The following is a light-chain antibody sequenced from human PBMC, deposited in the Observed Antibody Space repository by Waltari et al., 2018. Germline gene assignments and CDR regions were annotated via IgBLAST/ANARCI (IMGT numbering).Light chain of an antibody. CDR1: SSDVGAYNY. V-gene: IGLV2-14*03. CDR3: SSYRNSALDVV. CDR2: DVT. J-gene: IGLJ2*01. Sequence: QSALTQPASVSGSPGQSITISCTGTSSDVGAYNYVSCYQQHPGRAPKLMIYDVTNRPSGVSNRFSGSKSGNTASLTISGLQAEDEADYYCSSYRNSALDVVFGGGTKLTVL.